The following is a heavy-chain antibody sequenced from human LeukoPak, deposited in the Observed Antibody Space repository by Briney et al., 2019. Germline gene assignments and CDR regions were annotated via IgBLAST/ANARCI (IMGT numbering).Heavy chain of an antibody. CDR2: ISAYNGNT. CDR3: ARDCSGGSCYSGDAFDI. Sequence: ASVKVSCKASGGTFSSYAISWVRQAPGQGLEWMGWISAYNGNTNYAQKLQGRVTMTTDTSTSTAYMELRSLRSDDTAVYYCARDCSGGSCYSGDAFDIWGQGTMVTVSS. D-gene: IGHD2-15*01. CDR1: GGTFSSYA. V-gene: IGHV1-18*01. J-gene: IGHJ3*02.